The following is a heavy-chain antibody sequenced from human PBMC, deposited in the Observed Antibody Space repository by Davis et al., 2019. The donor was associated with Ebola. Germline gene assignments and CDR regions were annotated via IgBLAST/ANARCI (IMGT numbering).Heavy chain of an antibody. Sequence: GESLKISCAASGFTFSDYWMSWVRQAPGKGLEWVANIKEDGSEKYYVDSVKGRFTISRDNAKNSLYLQMNSLRAEDTAVYYCARGIWYCSGGSCFLYDYYGMDVWGKGTTVTVSS. V-gene: IGHV3-7*01. D-gene: IGHD2-15*01. CDR2: IKEDGSEK. J-gene: IGHJ6*04. CDR3: ARGIWYCSGGSCFLYDYYGMDV. CDR1: GFTFSDYW.